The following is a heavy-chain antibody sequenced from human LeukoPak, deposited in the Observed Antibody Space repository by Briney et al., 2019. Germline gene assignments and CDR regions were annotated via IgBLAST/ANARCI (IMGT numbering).Heavy chain of an antibody. Sequence: SETLSLTCSVCGGSITSSSDYGGWIRRPPGKGLERIGSVYYSGNTYYIWSLQSRVTISVDTSKNQFFLKLTSVTATDTAIFYWTEEYGFMSAVFHAFDIWGQGTMVTVSS. D-gene: IGHD5-24*01. V-gene: IGHV4-39*07. CDR2: VYYSGNT. J-gene: IGHJ3*02. CDR1: GGSITSSSDY. CDR3: TEEYGFMSAVFHAFDI.